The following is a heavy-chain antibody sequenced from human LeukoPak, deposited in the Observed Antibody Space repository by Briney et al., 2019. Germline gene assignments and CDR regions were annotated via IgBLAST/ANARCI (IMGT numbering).Heavy chain of an antibody. CDR2: IYPGDSDT. Sequence: GESLKISCKGSGYSFTSYWIGWVRQMPGKGLEWMGIIYPGDSDTRYSPSFQGQVTISADKSISTAYLQWSSLKASDTAMYYCARPYCGGDCRPDAFDIWGQGTMVTVSS. J-gene: IGHJ3*02. D-gene: IGHD2-21*02. CDR1: GYSFTSYW. V-gene: IGHV5-51*01. CDR3: ARPYCGGDCRPDAFDI.